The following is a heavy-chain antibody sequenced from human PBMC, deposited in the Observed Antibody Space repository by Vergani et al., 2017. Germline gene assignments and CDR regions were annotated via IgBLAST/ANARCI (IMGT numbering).Heavy chain of an antibody. CDR2: ISWDGGST. CDR1: GFTFDDYA. CDR3: AKAPWSSDWGYFDY. Sequence: EVQLVESGGVVVQPGGSLRLSCAASGFTFDDYAMHWVRQAPGKGLEWVSLISWDGGSTYYADSVKGRFTISRDNSKNSLYLQMNSLRAEDTALYYCAKAPWSSDWGYFDYWGQGTLVTVSS. D-gene: IGHD3-16*01. V-gene: IGHV3-43D*03. J-gene: IGHJ4*02.